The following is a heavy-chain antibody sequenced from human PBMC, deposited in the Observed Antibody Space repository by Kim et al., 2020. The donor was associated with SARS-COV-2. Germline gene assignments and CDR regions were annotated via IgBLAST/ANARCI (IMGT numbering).Heavy chain of an antibody. CDR2: IYYSGST. Sequence: SETLSLTCTVSGGSISSYYWSWIRQPPGKGLEWIGYIYYSGSTNYNPSLKSRVTISVDTSKNQFSLKLSSVTAADTAVYYCARQMVRGVTIRGGFDYWGQGTLVTVSS. J-gene: IGHJ4*02. D-gene: IGHD3-10*01. CDR1: GGSISSYY. CDR3: ARQMVRGVTIRGGFDY. V-gene: IGHV4-59*01.